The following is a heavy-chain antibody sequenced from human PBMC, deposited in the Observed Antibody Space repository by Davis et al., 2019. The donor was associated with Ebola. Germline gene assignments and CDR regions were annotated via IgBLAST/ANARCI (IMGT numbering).Heavy chain of an antibody. CDR3: ARGRRLLADAFHI. CDR2: IKQDGSEK. CDR1: GFNFSSYW. V-gene: IGHV3-7*01. D-gene: IGHD2-8*02. Sequence: GESLKISCAASGFNFSSYWMSWVCQAPGKGLEWVANIKQDGSEKYYVDSVKGRFTISRDNAKNSLYLQMNSLGAEDTAVYYCARGRRLLADAFHIWGQGTMVTASS. J-gene: IGHJ3*02.